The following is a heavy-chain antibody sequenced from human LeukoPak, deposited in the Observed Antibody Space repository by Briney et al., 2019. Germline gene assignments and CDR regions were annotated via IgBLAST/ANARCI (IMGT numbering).Heavy chain of an antibody. V-gene: IGHV1-46*01. Sequence: ASVKVSCKASGGTFSSYAISWVRQAPGQGLEWMGIINPSGGSTSYAQKFQGRVTMTRDTSTSTVYMELSSLRSEDTAVYYCARGLFRSGKQSLGIAVAGSLFGYWGQGTLVTVSS. CDR2: INPSGGST. CDR1: GGTFSSYA. CDR3: ARGLFRSGKQSLGIAVAGSLFGY. J-gene: IGHJ4*02. D-gene: IGHD6-19*01.